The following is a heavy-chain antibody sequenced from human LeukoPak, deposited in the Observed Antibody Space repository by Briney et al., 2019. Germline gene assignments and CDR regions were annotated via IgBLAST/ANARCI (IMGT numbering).Heavy chain of an antibody. V-gene: IGHV1-69*02. CDR1: GDTFSSYT. CDR2: IIPILGIA. D-gene: IGHD1-26*01. Sequence: ASVKVSCKASGDTFSSYTISWVRQAPGQGLEWMGRIIPILGIANYAQKFQGRVTITADKSTSTAYMELSSLRSEDTAVYYCASESRSLYIVGASGGLDYWGQGTLVTVSS. J-gene: IGHJ4*02. CDR3: ASESRSLYIVGASGGLDY.